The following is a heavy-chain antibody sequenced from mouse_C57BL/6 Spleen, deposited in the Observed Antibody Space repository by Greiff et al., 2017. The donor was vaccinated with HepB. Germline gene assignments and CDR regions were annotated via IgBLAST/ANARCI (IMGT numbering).Heavy chain of an antibody. CDR2: IDPENGDT. J-gene: IGHJ2*01. CDR3: TLYYYDSSYRFDY. D-gene: IGHD1-1*01. V-gene: IGHV14-4*01. CDR1: GFNIKDDY. Sequence: VQLQQSGAELVRPGASVKLSCTASGFNIKDDYMHWVKQRPEQGLEWIGWIDPENGDTEYASKFQGKATITADTSSNTAYLQLSSLTSEDTAVYYCTLYYYDSSYRFDYWGQGTTLTVSS.